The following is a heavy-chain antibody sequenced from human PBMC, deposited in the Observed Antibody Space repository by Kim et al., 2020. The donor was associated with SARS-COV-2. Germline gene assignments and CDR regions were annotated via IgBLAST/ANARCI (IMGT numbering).Heavy chain of an antibody. D-gene: IGHD3-16*02. CDR2: IYYSGNT. V-gene: IGHV4-59*01. Sequence: SETLSLTCTVSGGSISGYHWSWIRQSPGRGLEWIGYIYYSGNTNYRPSLKSRVTISIDTSKNQFSLKLRSVTAADTAVYYCARGTYDYVWGSHRFVYWGQGTLLTVS. CDR1: GGSISGYH. CDR3: ARGTYDYVWGSHRFVY. J-gene: IGHJ4*02.